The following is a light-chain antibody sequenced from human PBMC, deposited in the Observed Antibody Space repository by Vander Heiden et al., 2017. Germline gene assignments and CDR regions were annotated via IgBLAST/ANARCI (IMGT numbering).Light chain of an antibody. J-gene: IGLJ3*02. V-gene: IGLV6-57*01. Sequence: NFMLTQPHSVSKSPGKTVTISCTRSSGSIASTFVQWYQQRPGSSQTPVIYKYNQRPSGVPDRFSGSIDSSSNSASLTISGLRTEDEADYYCQSYDSSNRWVFGGGTKLTVL. CDR3: QSYDSSNRWV. CDR2: KYN. CDR1: SGSIASTF.